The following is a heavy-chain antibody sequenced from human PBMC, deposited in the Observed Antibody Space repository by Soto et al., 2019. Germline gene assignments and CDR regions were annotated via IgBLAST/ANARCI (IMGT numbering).Heavy chain of an antibody. J-gene: IGHJ5*02. Sequence: SETLSLTCTVSGGSISSYYWSWIRQPPGKGLEWIGYIYYSGSTNYNPSLKSRVTISVDTSKNQFSLKLSSVTAADTAVYYCARGEGIAAAGTSFDPWGQGTLVTVSS. V-gene: IGHV4-59*01. CDR3: ARGEGIAAAGTSFDP. CDR2: IYYSGST. CDR1: GGSISSYY. D-gene: IGHD6-13*01.